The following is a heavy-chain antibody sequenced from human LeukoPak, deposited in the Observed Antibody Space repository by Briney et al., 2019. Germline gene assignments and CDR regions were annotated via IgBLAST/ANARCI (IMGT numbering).Heavy chain of an antibody. D-gene: IGHD3-22*01. J-gene: IGHJ3*02. CDR3: AREGLYDSSGSRGAFDI. Sequence: SGGSLRLSCAASGFTFSSYAMHWVRQAPGKGLEWVAVISYDGSNKYYADSVKGRFTISRDNSKNTLYLQMNSLRAEDTAVYYCAREGLYDSSGSRGAFDIWGQGTMVTVSS. CDR1: GFTFSSYA. CDR2: ISYDGSNK. V-gene: IGHV3-30-3*01.